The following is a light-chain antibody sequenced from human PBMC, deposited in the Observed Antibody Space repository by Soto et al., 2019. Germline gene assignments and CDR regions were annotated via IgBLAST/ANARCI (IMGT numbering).Light chain of an antibody. CDR3: QQYTTYPWT. J-gene: IGKJ1*01. V-gene: IGKV1-5*03. CDR1: QSISSW. Sequence: DIQMTQSPSTLSASVGDRVTITCRASQSISSWLAWYQQRPGKAPKVLIYKASSLQSGVPPRFSGSGSGTEFTLTISSLQPDDSATYYCQQYTTYPWTFGQGTKVEIK. CDR2: KAS.